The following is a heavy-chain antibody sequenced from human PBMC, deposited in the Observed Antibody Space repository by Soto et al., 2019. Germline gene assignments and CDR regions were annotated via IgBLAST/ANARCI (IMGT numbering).Heavy chain of an antibody. V-gene: IGHV1-18*01. Sequence: GASVKVSYKASGYTFTSYGISWVRQAPGQGLEWMGWISAYNGNTNYAQKLQGRVTMTTDTSTSTAYMELRSLRSDDTAVYYCARVIAAAGTWWFDPWGQGTLVTVSS. CDR2: ISAYNGNT. CDR1: GYTFTSYG. J-gene: IGHJ5*02. CDR3: ARVIAAAGTWWFDP. D-gene: IGHD6-13*01.